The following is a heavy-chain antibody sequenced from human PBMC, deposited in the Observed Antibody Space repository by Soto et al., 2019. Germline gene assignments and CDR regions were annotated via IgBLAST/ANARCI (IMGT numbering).Heavy chain of an antibody. J-gene: IGHJ3*01. CDR1: GASISNTGFY. CDR3: ERTTASRSLDV. D-gene: IGHD2-21*02. V-gene: IGHV4-61*08. Sequence: QVQLQESGPGLVKPSETLSLTATVSGASISNTGFYWSWIRQPPGKGLERIGYIYSSGSTTYNSYLKSRVTISLDTSKNPVSLNLTSVTAADTDMYYCERTTASRSLDVWGHGTMVSVSS. CDR2: IYSSGST.